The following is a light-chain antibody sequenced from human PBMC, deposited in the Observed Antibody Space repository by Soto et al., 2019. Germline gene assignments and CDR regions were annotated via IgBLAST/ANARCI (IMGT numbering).Light chain of an antibody. CDR1: SSDVGTFNL. Sequence: QSALTQPASVSGFLGQSITMSCTGSSSDVGTFNLLSWFQQHPGKAPKLLIFEGTKRPSGVSDRFSGSKSGNTASLTISGLQAEDEADYHCCSYAGTRTSWVFGTGTKLTVL. V-gene: IGLV2-23*01. CDR3: CSYAGTRTSWV. CDR2: EGT. J-gene: IGLJ1*01.